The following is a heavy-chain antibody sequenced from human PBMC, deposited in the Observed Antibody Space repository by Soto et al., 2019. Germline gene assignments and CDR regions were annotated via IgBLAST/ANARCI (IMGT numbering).Heavy chain of an antibody. J-gene: IGHJ4*02. CDR2: ISGSGGST. D-gene: IGHD3-3*01. V-gene: IGHV3-23*01. Sequence: GGSLRLSCAASGFTFSSYAMSWVRQAPGKGLEWVSAISGSGGSTYYADSVKGRFTISRDNSKNTLYLQMNSLRAEDTAVYYCATNPLSITIFGVVIHDQYYFDYWGQGTLVTVPQ. CDR1: GFTFSSYA. CDR3: ATNPLSITIFGVVIHDQYYFDY.